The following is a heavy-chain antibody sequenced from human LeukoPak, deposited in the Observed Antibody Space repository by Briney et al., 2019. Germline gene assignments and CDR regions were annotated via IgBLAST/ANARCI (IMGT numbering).Heavy chain of an antibody. CDR1: GFTFRSNW. V-gene: IGHV3-74*01. CDR2: INEDGSTT. J-gene: IGHJ4*02. Sequence: GGSLRLSCAASGFTFRSNWMHWVRQAPGKGLVWVSRINEDGSTTNYADSVKGRFTISRDNAKNTLYLQMNSLRADDMAVYYCVRDLGGRSGHWGQGTLVTVSS. CDR3: VRDLGGRSGH. D-gene: IGHD1-26*01.